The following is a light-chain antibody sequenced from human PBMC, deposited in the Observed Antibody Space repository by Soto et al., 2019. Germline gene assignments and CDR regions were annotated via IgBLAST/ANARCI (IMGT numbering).Light chain of an antibody. J-gene: IGKJ4*02. V-gene: IGKV1-5*03. Sequence: LSPSTLSGSVGDRVTITCRASQTISSWFAWYQQKPGKAPKLLIYKASTLKSGVPSRFSGSGSGTEFTLTISSLQPDDFATYYCQQYNSYPCTFGEGTKVDIK. CDR3: QQYNSYPCT. CDR2: KAS. CDR1: QTISSW.